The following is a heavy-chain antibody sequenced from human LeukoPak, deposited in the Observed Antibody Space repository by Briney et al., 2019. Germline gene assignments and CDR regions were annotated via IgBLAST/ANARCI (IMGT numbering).Heavy chain of an antibody. CDR1: GGSFSGYY. J-gene: IGHJ3*02. CDR2: INHSGST. Sequence: SETLSLTCAVYGGSFSGYYWSWIRQPPGKGLEWIGEINHSGSTNYNPSLKSRVTISVDTSKNQFSLKLSSVTAADTAVYYCARRGTVRCSSTSCYRRAFDIWGQGTMVTVSS. D-gene: IGHD2-2*01. CDR3: ARRGTVRCSSTSCYRRAFDI. V-gene: IGHV4-34*01.